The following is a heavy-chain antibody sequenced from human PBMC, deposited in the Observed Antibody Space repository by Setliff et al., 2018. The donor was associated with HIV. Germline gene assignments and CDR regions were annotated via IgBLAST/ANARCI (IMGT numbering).Heavy chain of an antibody. V-gene: IGHV1-18*04. CDR1: GYTFTDYF. D-gene: IGHD1-1*01. CDR2: ISASGDA. CDR3: ARQLSNSFDY. J-gene: IGHJ4*02. Sequence: ASVKVSCKASGYTFTDYFIHWVRQAPGQGLEWMGWISASGDAKSAQKFQGRVTLTTDTMSTTAYMELRSLTSDDTAMYYCARQLSNSFDYWGQGTLVTVSS.